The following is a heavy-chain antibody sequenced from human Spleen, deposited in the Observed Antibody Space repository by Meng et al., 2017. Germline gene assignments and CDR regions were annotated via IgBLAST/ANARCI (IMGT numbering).Heavy chain of an antibody. J-gene: IGHJ4*02. Sequence: GESLKISCAASGFTFSDYWMHWVRQAPGKGLMWVSRINGDGTITSYADSVKGRFTISRDNAKNSLYLQMNSLRAEDTAVYYCARVIGRYYDSSGSNPDYWGQGTLVTVSS. CDR1: GFTFSDYW. CDR3: ARVIGRYYDSSGSNPDY. V-gene: IGHV3-74*01. CDR2: INGDGTIT. D-gene: IGHD3-22*01.